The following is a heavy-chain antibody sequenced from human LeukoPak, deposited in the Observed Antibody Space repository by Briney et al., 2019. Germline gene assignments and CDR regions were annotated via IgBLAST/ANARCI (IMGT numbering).Heavy chain of an antibody. Sequence: GGSLRLSCAASGFTVSSKYMSWVRQAPGKGLEWVSIIYSDGSTYYADSVKGRFTISRDNSQNTVFLQMNSLRAEDTAVYYCARQYTSGWFFDYWGQGALVTVCS. V-gene: IGHV3-66*04. CDR1: GFTVSSKY. CDR3: ARQYTSGWFFDY. CDR2: IYSDGST. J-gene: IGHJ4*02. D-gene: IGHD6-19*01.